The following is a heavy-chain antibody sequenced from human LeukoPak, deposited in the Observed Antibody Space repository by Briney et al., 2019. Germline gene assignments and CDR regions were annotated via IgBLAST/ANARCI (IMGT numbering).Heavy chain of an antibody. CDR1: GGTFSSYA. J-gene: IGHJ6*02. Sequence: SVNVSCKASGGTFSSYAISWVRQAPGQGLEWMGGIIPIFGTANYAQKFQGRVTITADESTSTAYMELSSLRSEDTAVYYCARGLQNLDGMDVWGQGTTVTVSS. D-gene: IGHD3-16*01. CDR2: IIPIFGTA. V-gene: IGHV1-69*13. CDR3: ARGLQNLDGMDV.